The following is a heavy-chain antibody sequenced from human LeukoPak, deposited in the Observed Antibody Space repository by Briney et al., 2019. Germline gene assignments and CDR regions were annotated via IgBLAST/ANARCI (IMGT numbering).Heavy chain of an antibody. CDR2: INHSGST. V-gene: IGHV4-34*01. CDR3: ARDGGGDYVS. Sequence: SETLSLTCTVSGGSISSYYWSWIRQPPGKGLEWIGEINHSGSTNYNPSLKSRVTISVDTSKNQFSLKLSSVTAADTAVYYCARDGGGDYVSWGQGTLVTVSS. D-gene: IGHD4-17*01. J-gene: IGHJ5*02. CDR1: GGSISSYY.